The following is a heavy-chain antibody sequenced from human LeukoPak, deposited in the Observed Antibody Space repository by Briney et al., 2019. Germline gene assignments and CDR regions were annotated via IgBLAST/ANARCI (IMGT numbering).Heavy chain of an antibody. J-gene: IGHJ3*02. CDR3: ARDMRVTMVRDLSGAFDI. Sequence: PGGSLRLSCAASGFTFSSYSMNWVRQAPGKGLEWVSSISSSSSYIYYADSVKGRFTISRDNAKNSLYLQMNSLRAEDTAVYYCARDMRVTMVRDLSGAFDIWGQGTMVTVSS. V-gene: IGHV3-21*01. CDR2: ISSSSSYI. D-gene: IGHD3-10*01. CDR1: GFTFSSYS.